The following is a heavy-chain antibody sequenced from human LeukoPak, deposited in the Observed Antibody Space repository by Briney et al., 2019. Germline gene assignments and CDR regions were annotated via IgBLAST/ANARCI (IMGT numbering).Heavy chain of an antibody. CDR1: GFTFDDYT. CDR3: AKDMATDLDVDTAIDI. CDR2: ISWDGSKT. Sequence: GGSLRLSCAASGFTFDDYTIHWVRQAPGKGLEWVSLISWDGSKTFYADSVKGRFTISRDNSKNALYLQMNGLRNEDTALYYCAKDMATDLDVDTAIDIWGQGTMVTVSS. V-gene: IGHV3-43*01. D-gene: IGHD5-18*01. J-gene: IGHJ3*02.